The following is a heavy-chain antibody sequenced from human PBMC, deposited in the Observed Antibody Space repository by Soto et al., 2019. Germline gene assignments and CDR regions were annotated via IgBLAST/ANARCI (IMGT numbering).Heavy chain of an antibody. CDR2: IHNSGNT. D-gene: IGHD3-16*02. J-gene: IGHJ4*02. Sequence: QVQLQESGPGLVMPSQTLSLTCTVSRGSIHDIDSYWTWIRQSPGRGPEWIGYIHNSGNTFYSPSLKRRLAISIDTSKSQFSLKLSAVTAADTAFYYCARSTYGEGYPHFFADWGQGTLVTVSS. CDR3: ARSTYGEGYPHFFAD. CDR1: RGSIHDIDSY. V-gene: IGHV4-30-4*01.